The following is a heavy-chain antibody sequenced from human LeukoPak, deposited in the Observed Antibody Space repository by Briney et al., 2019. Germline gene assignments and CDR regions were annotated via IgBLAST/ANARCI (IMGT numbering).Heavy chain of an antibody. V-gene: IGHV4-30-4*07. D-gene: IGHD6-13*01. CDR1: GGSISSGGYS. CDR3: ARTEQLSRIESSIDY. J-gene: IGHJ4*02. CDR2: IYYSGHT. Sequence: SETLSLTCAVSGGSISSGGYSWSWIRQPPGKGMEWIGYIYYSGHTYYHPSLKSRVTISVDTSKNQFSLKVSSVTAADTAVYYCARTEQLSRIESSIDYSGQGTLGTVSS.